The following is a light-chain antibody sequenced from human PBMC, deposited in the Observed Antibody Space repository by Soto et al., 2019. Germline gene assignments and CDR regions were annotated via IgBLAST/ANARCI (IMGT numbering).Light chain of an antibody. Sequence: EIVLTQSPGTLSFSPGERSTLSCMASQSVGESLVWYQQKPGQAPRLLIYRVFNRATGIPDRFSGSGSGTDFTLTISRLEPEDFAVYYCQQYGSAPWTFGQGTKVDIK. CDR2: RVF. V-gene: IGKV3-20*01. J-gene: IGKJ1*01. CDR3: QQYGSAPWT. CDR1: QSVGES.